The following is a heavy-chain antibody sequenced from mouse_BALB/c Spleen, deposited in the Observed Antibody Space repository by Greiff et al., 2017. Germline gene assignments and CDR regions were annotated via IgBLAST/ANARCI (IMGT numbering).Heavy chain of an antibody. J-gene: IGHJ4*01. CDR1: GFSLTSYG. V-gene: IGHV2-4-1*01. D-gene: IGHD2-1*01. CDR2: IWSGGST. CDR3: ARKKGRNYVSMDY. Sequence: QVHVKQSGPGLVQPSQSLSITCTVSGFSLTSYGVHWVRQSPGKGLEWLGVIWSGGSTDYNAAFISRLSISKDNSKSQVFFKMNSLQADDTAIYYCARKKGRNYVSMDYWGQGTSVTVSS.